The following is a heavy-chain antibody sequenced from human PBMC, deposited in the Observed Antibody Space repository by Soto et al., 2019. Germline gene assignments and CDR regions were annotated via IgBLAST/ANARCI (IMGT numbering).Heavy chain of an antibody. J-gene: IGHJ6*02. V-gene: IGHV4-4*02. CDR1: GGSISSSNW. Sequence: QVQLQESGPGLVKPSGTLSLTCAVSGGSISSSNWWSWVRQPPGKGLEWIGEIYHSGSTNYNPSRKSRVPISVDKAKNQVPLKLSSVTAADTAVYYCARGAMFYDYVWGSFSTSGMDVWGQGTTVTVSS. CDR3: ARGAMFYDYVWGSFSTSGMDV. D-gene: IGHD3-16*01. CDR2: IYHSGST.